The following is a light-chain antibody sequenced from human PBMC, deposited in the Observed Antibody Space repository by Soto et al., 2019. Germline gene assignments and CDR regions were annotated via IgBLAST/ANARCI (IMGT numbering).Light chain of an antibody. Sequence: EIVLTQSPATLSLSPGERATLSCRASQSVNSYLAWYQQRPGQAPMLLIYDASNRATGVPARFGGSGSGTDFTLTISGLEPEDFAIYYCQQRANWPPFTFGQGTRLDIK. CDR1: QSVNSY. V-gene: IGKV3-11*01. CDR2: DAS. CDR3: QQRANWPPFT. J-gene: IGKJ5*01.